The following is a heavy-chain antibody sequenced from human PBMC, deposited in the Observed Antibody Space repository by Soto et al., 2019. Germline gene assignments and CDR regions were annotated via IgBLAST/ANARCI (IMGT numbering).Heavy chain of an antibody. CDR2: IIPILGIA. CDR3: ARPVYSDAFDI. Sequence: VKVSCKASGGPFSSYTISWVRQAPGQGLEWMGRIIPILGIANYAQKFQGRVTITADKSTSTAYMELSSLRSEDTAVYYCARPVYSDAFDIWGQGTMVTVSS. V-gene: IGHV1-69*02. D-gene: IGHD2-21*01. J-gene: IGHJ3*02. CDR1: GGPFSSYT.